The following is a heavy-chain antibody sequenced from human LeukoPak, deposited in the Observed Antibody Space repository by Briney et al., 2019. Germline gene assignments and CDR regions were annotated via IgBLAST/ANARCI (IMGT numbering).Heavy chain of an antibody. D-gene: IGHD3-3*01. CDR1: GSTFTEHH. J-gene: IGHJ5*01. Sequence: PGGSLRLSCAASGSTFTEHHMDWVRQAPGKGLEWVGRSRQRYGRYRSEYAASVQGRFTISRDNSKNAMYLQMNSVTSEDTAVYFCARDEEWRLDSWGEGTLVTVSA. V-gene: IGHV3-72*01. CDR3: ARDEEWRLDS. CDR2: SRQRYGRYRS.